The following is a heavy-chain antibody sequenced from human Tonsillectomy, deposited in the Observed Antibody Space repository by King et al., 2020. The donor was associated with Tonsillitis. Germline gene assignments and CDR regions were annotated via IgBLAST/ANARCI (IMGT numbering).Heavy chain of an antibody. CDR1: GFTFSSYA. Sequence: VQLVESGGGVVQPGRSLRLSCAASGFTFSSYAMHWVRQAPGKGLGWVAIIWYDGSNKHYADSVKGRFTISRDSSKNTLYLQMNNLRAEDTAVYYCAREKTPFYYYFHRDVWGKGTTVTVSS. CDR2: IWYDGSNK. V-gene: IGHV3-33*08. J-gene: IGHJ6*03. CDR3: AREKTPFYYYFHRDV.